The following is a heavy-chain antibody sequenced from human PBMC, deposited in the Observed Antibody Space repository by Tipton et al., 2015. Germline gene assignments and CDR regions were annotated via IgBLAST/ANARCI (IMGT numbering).Heavy chain of an antibody. J-gene: IGHJ6*02. CDR3: ARDGRYDILTGHSHQYGMDV. V-gene: IGHV4-34*01. CDR1: GGSFSGYT. CDR2: ISQSESA. D-gene: IGHD3-9*01. Sequence: TLSLTCAVYGGSFSGYTWTWIRQPPGKGLEWIGEISQSESAKSNPSLKSRVTISGDTSKNQISLNLTSVTAADTAVYFCARDGRYDILTGHSHQYGMDVWGQGTTVTVSS.